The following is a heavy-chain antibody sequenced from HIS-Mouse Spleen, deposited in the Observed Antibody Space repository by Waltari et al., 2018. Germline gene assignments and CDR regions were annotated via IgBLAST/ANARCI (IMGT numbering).Heavy chain of an antibody. CDR2: INHSGST. CDR1: GGSFSGYY. J-gene: IGHJ5*02. V-gene: IGHV4-34*01. D-gene: IGHD6-19*01. CDR3: ARVFSKRVAEYNWFDP. Sequence: QVQLQQWGAGLLKPSETLSLTCAVYGGSFSGYYWSWIRQPPGKGLGWIGEINHSGSTNSNPALKSRVTISVDTSKNQFSLKLSSVTAADTAVYYCARVFSKRVAEYNWFDPWGQGTLVTVSS.